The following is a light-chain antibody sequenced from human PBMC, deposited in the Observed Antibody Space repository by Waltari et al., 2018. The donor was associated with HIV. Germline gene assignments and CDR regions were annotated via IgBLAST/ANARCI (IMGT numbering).Light chain of an antibody. V-gene: IGLV3-1*01. J-gene: IGLJ1*01. CDR2: QDN. CDR3: QAWDSSAGYV. CDR1: RLGDQD. Sequence: DLNHPPSVSGSPDRKPRITCSCARLGDQDAAWYQLKPGQSPLLVIYQDNKRPSGIPERFSGSKAGNTATVTISGTQTMDEADYYCQAWDSSAGYVFGSGTKVTVI.